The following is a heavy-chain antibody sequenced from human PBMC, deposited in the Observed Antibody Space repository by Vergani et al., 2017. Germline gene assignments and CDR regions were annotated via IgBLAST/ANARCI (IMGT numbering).Heavy chain of an antibody. CDR3: ARESYYYGSGFYGMDV. D-gene: IGHD3-10*01. CDR2: IYTSGST. J-gene: IGHJ6*02. V-gene: IGHV4-4*07. Sequence: QVQLQESGPGLVKPSETLSLTCTVSGGSISSYYWSWIRQPAGKGLEWIGRIYTSGSTNYNPSLKSRVTMSVDTSKNQSSLKLSSVTAADTAVYYCARESYYYGSGFYGMDVWGQGTTVTVSS. CDR1: GGSISSYY.